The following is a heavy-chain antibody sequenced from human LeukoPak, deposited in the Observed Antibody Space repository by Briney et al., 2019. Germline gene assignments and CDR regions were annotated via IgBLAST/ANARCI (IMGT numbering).Heavy chain of an antibody. Sequence: GGSLRLSCTASGFSFSTYSMNWVRQAPGKGLEGVSYILDNSSNIYYADSVKGRFTISRDNAKNSLNLQMDSLRAEDTDVYYCATDSRETADFDYWGQGTLVTVSS. CDR2: ILDNSSNI. V-gene: IGHV3-48*04. J-gene: IGHJ4*02. CDR1: GFSFSTYS. D-gene: IGHD1-1*01. CDR3: ATDSRETADFDY.